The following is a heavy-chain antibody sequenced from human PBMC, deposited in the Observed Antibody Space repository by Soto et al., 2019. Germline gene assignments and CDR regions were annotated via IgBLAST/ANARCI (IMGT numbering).Heavy chain of an antibody. D-gene: IGHD3-3*01. CDR2: MYYSGST. CDR3: ARTRDFWSGNDAFDI. J-gene: IGHJ3*02. Sequence: SETLSLTCTFSDGSVSIGTYDWSWIRQPPGKGLEWIGYMYYSGSTNYNPSLKSRVTISLDTSKNQFSLKLSSVTAADTAVYFCARTRDFWSGNDAFDIWGQGTMVTVSS. CDR1: DGSVSIGTYD. V-gene: IGHV4-61*01.